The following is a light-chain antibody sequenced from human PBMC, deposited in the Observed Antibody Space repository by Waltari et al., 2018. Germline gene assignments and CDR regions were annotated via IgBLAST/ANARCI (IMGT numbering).Light chain of an antibody. J-gene: IGKJ5*01. CDR1: ESVSSN. Sequence: EIVMTQSPATLSVSLGERVTLSCRASESVSSNIAWYQQKPGQVPRLVMYDVSTRATGIPARFRGSGSGTGFTLTISSLQSEDFAVYYCQQYNKWPPITFGRGTRLEIK. CDR3: QQYNKWPPIT. CDR2: DVS. V-gene: IGKV3-15*01.